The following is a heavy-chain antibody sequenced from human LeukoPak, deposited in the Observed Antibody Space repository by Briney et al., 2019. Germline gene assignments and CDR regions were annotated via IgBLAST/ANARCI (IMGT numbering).Heavy chain of an antibody. V-gene: IGHV4-39*07. CDR1: GGSISSSSYY. CDR3: ARAPNQLQRLVQTHFDY. Sequence: SETLSLTCTVSGGSISSSSYYWGWIRQPPGKGLEWIGSIYYSGSTYYNPSLKSRVTISVDTSKNQFSLKLSSVTAADTAVYYCARAPNQLQRLVQTHFDYWGQGTLVTVSS. D-gene: IGHD6-13*01. J-gene: IGHJ4*02. CDR2: IYYSGST.